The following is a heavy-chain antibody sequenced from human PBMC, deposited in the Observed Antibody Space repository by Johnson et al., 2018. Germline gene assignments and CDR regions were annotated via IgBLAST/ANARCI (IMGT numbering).Heavy chain of an antibody. CDR2: TNTDGSTT. Sequence: VQLVESGGGLVKPGGSLRLSCAASGFTFSSYWMSWVRQAPGKGLEWVSRTNTDGSTTTYAASVKGRVTISRDNAKNTLYLQWNSLKASGTAIYYCARRAGTVTNWFDPWGQGTLVTVSS. V-gene: IGHV3-74*02. D-gene: IGHD4-11*01. CDR1: GFTFSSYW. CDR3: ARRAGTVTNWFDP. J-gene: IGHJ5*02.